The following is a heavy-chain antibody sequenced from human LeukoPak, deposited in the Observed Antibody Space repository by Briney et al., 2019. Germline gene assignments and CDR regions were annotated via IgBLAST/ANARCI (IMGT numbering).Heavy chain of an antibody. CDR2: IISSGSTI. Sequence: GGSLRLSCAASGFTFSDYYMSWIRQAPGKGLEWVSYIISSGSTIYYADSVKGRFTISRDNAKNSLYLQMNSLRAEDTAVYYCARDSNRGYSSGPDAFDIWGQGTMVTVSS. CDR3: ARDSNRGYSSGPDAFDI. CDR1: GFTFSDYY. D-gene: IGHD5-18*01. V-gene: IGHV3-11*01. J-gene: IGHJ3*02.